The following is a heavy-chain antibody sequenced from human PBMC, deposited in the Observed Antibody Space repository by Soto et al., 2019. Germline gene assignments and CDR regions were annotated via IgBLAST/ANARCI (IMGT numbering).Heavy chain of an antibody. CDR2: ISGSAGVA. V-gene: IGHV3-23*01. CDR3: AKDPIAKTYLEWHWFDS. CDR1: GFLISANA. J-gene: IGHJ5*01. Sequence: GGSLRLSCAASGFLISANAMSWVRQAPGGGLEWVSTISGSAGVAFYADSVRGRFIISRDISKNTLYLQMDSLSADHTAVYYCAKDPIAKTYLEWHWFDSWGQGTRVTVSS. D-gene: IGHD3-3*02.